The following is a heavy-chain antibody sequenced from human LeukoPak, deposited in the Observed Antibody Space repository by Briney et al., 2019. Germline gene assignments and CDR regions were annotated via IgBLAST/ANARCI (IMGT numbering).Heavy chain of an antibody. V-gene: IGHV3-33*03. J-gene: IGHJ3*01. Sequence: PGGSLRLSCAASGFTFRDHAMHWVRQAPGKGLEWVALIWYHGASTAYADSVKGRFTISKDDSQNTLYLQMNSLRAEDTAVYFCAKELKVGYCRGDSCRDAFDVWGQGTRVSVSS. CDR2: IWYHGAST. CDR3: AKELKVGYCRGDSCRDAFDV. CDR1: GFTFRDHA. D-gene: IGHD2-15*01.